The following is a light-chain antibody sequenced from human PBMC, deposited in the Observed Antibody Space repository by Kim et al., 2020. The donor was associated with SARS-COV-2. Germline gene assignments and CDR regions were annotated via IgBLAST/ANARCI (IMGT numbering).Light chain of an antibody. CDR2: DAS. CDR3: QHYGGSAT. CDR1: QSLARNA. Sequence: LSPGGRATLSCRASQSLARNALAWYQQRPGQSPRPLIYDASRRATGIPERFSGSGSGTDFTLTISRLESEDFAVYYCQHYGGSATFGQGTRLEIK. J-gene: IGKJ5*01. V-gene: IGKV3-20*01.